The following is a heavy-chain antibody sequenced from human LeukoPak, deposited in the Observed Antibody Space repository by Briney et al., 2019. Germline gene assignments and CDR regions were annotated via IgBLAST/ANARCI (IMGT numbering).Heavy chain of an antibody. V-gene: IGHV3-48*02. CDR1: GFTFSSYS. CDR3: AKTRFTVTNSFDY. J-gene: IGHJ4*02. D-gene: IGHD4-11*01. Sequence: PGGSLRLSCAASGFTFSSYSMNWVRQAPGKGLEWVSYISSSSSTIYYADSVKGRFTISRDNAKNSLYLQMNSLRDEDTAVYYCAKTRFTVTNSFDYWGQGTLVTVSS. CDR2: ISSSSSTI.